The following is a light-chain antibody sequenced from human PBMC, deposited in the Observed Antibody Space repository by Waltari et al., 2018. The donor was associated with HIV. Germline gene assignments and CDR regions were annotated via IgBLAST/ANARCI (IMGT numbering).Light chain of an antibody. CDR1: HSDVGGYKY. CDR2: DVS. J-gene: IGLJ1*01. V-gene: IGLV2-23*02. Sequence: QSALTQPSSLSGSPGQSIPLPCTGTHSDVGGYKYVPWYQQHPGKAPKLMIYDVSKRPSGVSNRFSGSKSGNTASLTISGLQAEDEADYYCCSYAGSSTYVFGTGTKVTVL. CDR3: CSYAGSSTYV.